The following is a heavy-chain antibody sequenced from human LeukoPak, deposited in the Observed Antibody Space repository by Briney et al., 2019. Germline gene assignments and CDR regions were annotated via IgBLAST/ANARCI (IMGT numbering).Heavy chain of an antibody. CDR2: IYTSGST. D-gene: IGHD2-2*01. CDR1: GGSISSGSYY. CDR3: ARGAQVVPAASPDWFDP. J-gene: IGHJ5*02. V-gene: IGHV4-61*02. Sequence: SETLSLTCTVSGGSISSGSYYWSWIRQPAGKGLEWIGRIYTSGSTNYNPSLKSRVTISVDTSKNQFSLKLSSVTAADTAVYYCARGAQVVPAASPDWFDPWGQGTLVTVSS.